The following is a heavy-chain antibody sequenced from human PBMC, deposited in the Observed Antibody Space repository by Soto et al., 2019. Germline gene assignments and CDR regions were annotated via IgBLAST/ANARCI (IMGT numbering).Heavy chain of an antibody. V-gene: IGHV3-73*02. CDR3: TRQGSESGWSLDY. Sequence: EVQLVESGGGLVQPGGSLKLSCAASGFTFSGSAVHWVRQASGKGLEWVGRIRDKANSYATAYAASVKGRFTISRDDSKNTAFLQMNSLKTEDTAVYYCTRQGSESGWSLDYWGQGTLVTVSS. CDR1: GFTFSGSA. D-gene: IGHD6-19*01. J-gene: IGHJ4*02. CDR2: IRDKANSYAT.